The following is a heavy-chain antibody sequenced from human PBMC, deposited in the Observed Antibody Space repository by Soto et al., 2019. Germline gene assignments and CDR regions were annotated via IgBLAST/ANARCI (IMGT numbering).Heavy chain of an antibody. J-gene: IGHJ6*02. CDR3: ASVLYYGSGSYSPYGMDV. Sequence: QVQLVQSGAKVKKPGSSVKVSCKTSGVSFNNNGIGWVRQAPGHGLEWMGGVSPPFRTSNYARKLQGRISITADASTGTVNMELSSLTSEDTAQYYCASVLYYGSGSYSPYGMDVWGQGTTVTVSS. CDR2: VSPPFRTS. V-gene: IGHV1-69*01. CDR1: GVSFNNNG. D-gene: IGHD3-10*01.